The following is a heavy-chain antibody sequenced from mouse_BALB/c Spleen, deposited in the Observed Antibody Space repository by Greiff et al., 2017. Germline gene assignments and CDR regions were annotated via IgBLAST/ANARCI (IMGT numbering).Heavy chain of an antibody. Sequence: EVQGVESGGGLVKPGGSLKLSCAASGFTFSSYAMSWVRQTPEKRLEWVASISSGGSTYYPDSVKGRFTISRDNARNILYLQMSSLRSEDTAMYYCARGPYDRYDEGGGGYYFDYWGQGTTLTVSS. D-gene: IGHD2-14*01. J-gene: IGHJ2*01. CDR3: ARGPYDRYDEGGGGYYFDY. CDR2: ISSGGST. CDR1: GFTFSSYA. V-gene: IGHV5-6-5*01.